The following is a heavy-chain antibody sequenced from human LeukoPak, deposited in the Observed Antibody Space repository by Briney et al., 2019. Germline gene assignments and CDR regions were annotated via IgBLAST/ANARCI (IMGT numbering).Heavy chain of an antibody. V-gene: IGHV1-69*13. CDR2: IIPIFGTA. Sequence: ASVRVSCKASGGTFSSYAISWLRQAPGQGLEWMGGIIPIFGTANYAQKFQGRVTITADESTSTAYMELSSLRSEDTAVYYCARIPKRGYSQSTGGKFDPWGQGTPVTVSS. J-gene: IGHJ5*02. CDR1: GGTFSSYA. CDR3: ARIPKRGYSQSTGGKFDP. D-gene: IGHD5-18*01.